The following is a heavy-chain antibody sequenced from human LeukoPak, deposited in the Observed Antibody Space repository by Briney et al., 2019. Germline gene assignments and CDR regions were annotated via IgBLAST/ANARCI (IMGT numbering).Heavy chain of an antibody. CDR1: GFTFGSHA. CDR3: ARDIDTGYSYGTRQFDY. D-gene: IGHD5-18*01. V-gene: IGHV3-23*01. Sequence: GGSLRLSCATSGFTFGSHAMSWVRQAPGKGLEWVSSISAGGGGTSYADSVKGRFTISRDNSKNTLYLQMNSLRAGDTAVYYCARDIDTGYSYGTRQFDYWGQGTLVTVSS. CDR2: ISAGGGGT. J-gene: IGHJ4*02.